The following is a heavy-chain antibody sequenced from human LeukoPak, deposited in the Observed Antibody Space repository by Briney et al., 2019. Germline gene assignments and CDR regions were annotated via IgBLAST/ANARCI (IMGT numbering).Heavy chain of an antibody. CDR1: GFTFSNAW. V-gene: IGHV3-15*01. J-gene: IGHJ4*02. D-gene: IGHD3-10*01. CDR3: TTGTYYYAGNDY. CDR2: IKSKTDGGTT. Sequence: GGSLRLSCAASGFTFSNAWMSWVRQAPGKELEWVGRIKSKTDGGTTDYAAPVKGRFTISRDDSKNTLYLQMNSLKTEDTAVYYCTTGTYYYAGNDYWGQGTLVTVSS.